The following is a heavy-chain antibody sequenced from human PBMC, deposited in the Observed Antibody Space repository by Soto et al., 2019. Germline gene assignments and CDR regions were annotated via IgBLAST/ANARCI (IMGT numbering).Heavy chain of an antibody. Sequence: GESLKISCQGSGYSFTNYLIAWVRQMPGKGLEWMGIIYPGDSDTRYSPSFQGQVTISADKSINTAYLQWSSLKPSDTAMYYCARRGAGRGHYYDGMDVWGQGTTVTVSS. CDR2: IYPGDSDT. V-gene: IGHV5-51*01. CDR1: GYSFTNYL. D-gene: IGHD6-19*01. J-gene: IGHJ6*02. CDR3: ARRGAGRGHYYDGMDV.